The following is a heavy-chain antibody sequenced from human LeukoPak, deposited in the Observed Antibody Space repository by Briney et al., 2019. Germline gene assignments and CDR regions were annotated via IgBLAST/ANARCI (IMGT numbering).Heavy chain of an antibody. CDR3: AGLDSSGWYR. D-gene: IGHD6-19*01. J-gene: IGHJ4*02. CDR2: ISSSSSYI. CDR1: GFTFNSYS. V-gene: IGHV3-21*01. Sequence: GGSLRLSCAASGFTFNSYSMNWVRQAPGKGLEWVSSISSSSSYIYYADSVKGRFTISRDNAKNSLYLQMNSLRAEDTAVYYCAGLDSSGWYRWGQGTLVTVSS.